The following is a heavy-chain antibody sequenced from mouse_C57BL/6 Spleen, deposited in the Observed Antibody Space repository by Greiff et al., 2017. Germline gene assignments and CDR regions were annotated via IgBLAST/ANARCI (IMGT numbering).Heavy chain of an antibody. V-gene: IGHV1-82*01. J-gene: IGHJ2*01. D-gene: IGHD1-1*01. CDR1: GYAFTSSW. Sequence: VQLQQSGPELVKPGASVKISCKASGYAFTSSWMNWVKQRPGKGLEWIGRIYPGDGDTNYNGKFKGKATLTADKSSSTAYMQLSSLTSEDSAVXFCAREPIYYYGSSYDGSFDYWGQGTTLTVSS. CDR2: IYPGDGDT. CDR3: AREPIYYYGSSYDGSFDY.